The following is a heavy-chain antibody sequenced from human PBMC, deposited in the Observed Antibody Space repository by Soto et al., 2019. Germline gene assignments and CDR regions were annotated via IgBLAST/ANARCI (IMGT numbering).Heavy chain of an antibody. V-gene: IGHV4-59*01. Sequence: TLSLTCTVSGGSISSYYWSWIRQPPGKGLEWIGYIYYSGSTNYNPSLKSRVTISVDTSKNQFSLKLSSVTAADTAVYYCARVIFVPGTGYFDYWGQGTQVTVSS. D-gene: IGHD6-19*01. CDR2: IYYSGST. CDR1: GGSISSYY. CDR3: ARVIFVPGTGYFDY. J-gene: IGHJ4*02.